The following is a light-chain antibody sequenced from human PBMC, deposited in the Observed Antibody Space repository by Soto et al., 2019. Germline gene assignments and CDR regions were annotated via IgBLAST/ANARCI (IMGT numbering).Light chain of an antibody. CDR3: QYYDTRLSGYV. CDR1: SSNIGAGYD. Sequence: SVLTQLPSVCGAPGQRVTLSCTGSSSNIGAGYDVHWYQQLPGAAPKLLIYDNNNRPSGVHDRFSGSKSGASASLAITGLQAGDDADYYCQYYDTRLSGYVFGSGINFTGL. CDR2: DNN. V-gene: IGLV1-40*01. J-gene: IGLJ1*01.